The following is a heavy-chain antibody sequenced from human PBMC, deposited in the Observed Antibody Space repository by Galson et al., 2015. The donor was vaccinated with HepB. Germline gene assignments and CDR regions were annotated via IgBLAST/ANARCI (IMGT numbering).Heavy chain of an antibody. CDR3: ARVTSTHNFGRSRYSFYYYGMDV. CDR1: GYTFTNYA. Sequence: QSGAEVKKPGESLKISCKASGYTFTNYAINWVRQAPGQGLEWMGWINTNTGEPTYAQAFTGRFVFSLDTSVTTAHLQISSLKPEDTAVYYCARVTSTHNFGRSRYSFYYYGMDVWGQGTTVTVPS. CDR2: INTNTGEP. V-gene: IGHV7-4-1*02. D-gene: IGHD1-20*01. J-gene: IGHJ6*02.